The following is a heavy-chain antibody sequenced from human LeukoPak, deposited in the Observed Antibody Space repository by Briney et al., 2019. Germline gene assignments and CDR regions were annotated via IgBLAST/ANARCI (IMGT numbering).Heavy chain of an antibody. D-gene: IGHD7-27*01. J-gene: IGHJ4*02. V-gene: IGHV4-30-2*01. CDR2: IYHSGST. Sequence: SETLSLTCAVSGGSISSGGYSWSWIWQPPGKGLEWIGYIYHSGSTYYNPSLKSRVTISVDTSKNQFSLKLSSVTAADTAVYYCAPPVAHPGTGIAPDYWGQGTLVTVSS. CDR1: GGSISSGGYS. CDR3: APPVAHPGTGIAPDY.